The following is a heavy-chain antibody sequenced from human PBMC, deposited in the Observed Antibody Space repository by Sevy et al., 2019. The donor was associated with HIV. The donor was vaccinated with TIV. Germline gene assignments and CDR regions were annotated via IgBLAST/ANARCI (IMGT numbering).Heavy chain of an antibody. CDR3: ASVTRNDRAFDI. J-gene: IGHJ3*02. CDR1: GGSISSYY. D-gene: IGHD1-1*01. Sequence: SETLSLTCTVSGGSISSYYWSWIRQPPGKGLEWIGYIYYSGSTNYNPSLKSRVTISVDTSKNQFSLKLSSVTAADTAVYYCASVTRNDRAFDIWGQGTMVTVSS. CDR2: IYYSGST. V-gene: IGHV4-59*13.